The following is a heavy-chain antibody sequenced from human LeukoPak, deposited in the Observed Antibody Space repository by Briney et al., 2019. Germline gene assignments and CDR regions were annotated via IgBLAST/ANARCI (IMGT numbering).Heavy chain of an antibody. CDR1: GGSVRSNNDY. V-gene: IGHV4-39*01. CDR3: AAHGAIQLERLHY. J-gene: IGHJ4*02. D-gene: IGHD1-1*01. CDR2: VYYSGSA. Sequence: SETLSLTCTVSGGSVRSNNDYWGWIRSPPGRGLEWIGSVYYSGSAWYNPSLKSRVTISVDTSRNQFSLKLDSVTAADTAVYYCAAHGAIQLERLHYWGQGTLVTVSS.